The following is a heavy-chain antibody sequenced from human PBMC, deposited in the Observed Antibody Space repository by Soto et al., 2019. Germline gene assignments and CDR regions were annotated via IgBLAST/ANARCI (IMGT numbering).Heavy chain of an antibody. CDR3: AKADYSQTYFDY. D-gene: IGHD2-15*01. CDR2: ISYDGSNK. V-gene: IGHV3-30*18. CDR1: GFTLSSFG. Sequence: QVQLVESGGGVVQPGRSLRLSCAASGFTLSSFGMHWVRQAPGKGLEWVAVISYDGSNKYYADSVKGRFIISRDNSKNTPYLQMNSLRAEDTAVYYCAKADYSQTYFDYWGQGTLVTVSS. J-gene: IGHJ4*02.